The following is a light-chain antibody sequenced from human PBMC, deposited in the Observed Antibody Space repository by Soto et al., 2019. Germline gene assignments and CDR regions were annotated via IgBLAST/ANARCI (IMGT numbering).Light chain of an antibody. CDR1: RSNVESYNF. Sequence: QSALTQPASVSGSPGQSVTISCTGTRSNVESYNFVSWYQQYPGKAPKYLIYEVNQRPSWISDRFSGSKSGKTASLTISGLQADDEAYYYCCSYAGNQTVVFGGGPKVTVL. V-gene: IGLV2-23*02. CDR2: EVN. J-gene: IGLJ2*01. CDR3: CSYAGNQTVV.